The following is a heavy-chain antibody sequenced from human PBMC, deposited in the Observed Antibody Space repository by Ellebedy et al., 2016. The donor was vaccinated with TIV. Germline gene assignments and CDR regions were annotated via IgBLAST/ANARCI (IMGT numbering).Heavy chain of an antibody. CDR2: IWYDGSHK. V-gene: IGHV3-33*01. J-gene: IGHJ4*02. CDR3: ARDGGDY. D-gene: IGHD6-25*01. Sequence: GGSLRLSXAASGSIFSTSGMDWVRQAPGKGLEWVAVIWYDGSHKNYPDSVKGRFTISRDNSKSTLYLQMNNLRAEDTAVYYCARDGGDYWGQGTLVTVSS. CDR1: GSIFSTSG.